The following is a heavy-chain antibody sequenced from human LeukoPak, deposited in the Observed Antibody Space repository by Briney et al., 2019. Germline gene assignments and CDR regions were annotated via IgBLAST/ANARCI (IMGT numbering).Heavy chain of an antibody. CDR2: IRSETDGGTT. CDR1: GFIFSNAW. Sequence: GGSLRLSCAASGFIFSNAWMRWVRQAPGKGLEWVDQIRSETDGGTTDYAAPVKGRFTISRDDSKNTLYLQMHSLKTEDTAVYYCTTAAFHWGQGTLVTVSS. J-gene: IGHJ1*01. CDR3: TTAAFH. V-gene: IGHV3-15*01. D-gene: IGHD6-25*01.